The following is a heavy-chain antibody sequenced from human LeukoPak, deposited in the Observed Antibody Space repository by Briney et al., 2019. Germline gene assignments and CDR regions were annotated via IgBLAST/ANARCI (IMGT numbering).Heavy chain of an antibody. V-gene: IGHV4-59*12. CDR1: GDSMNNYF. D-gene: IGHD3-9*01. J-gene: IGHJ4*02. CDR3: ASHKLRYFDWLSLYYFDY. Sequence: SETLSLTCSVSGDSMNNYFWSWIRQPAGKGLEWVGYIHSSGSTNYNPSLKSRVTISVDTSKNQFSLKLSSVTAADTAVYYCASHKLRYFDWLSLYYFDYWGQGTLVTVSS. CDR2: IHSSGST.